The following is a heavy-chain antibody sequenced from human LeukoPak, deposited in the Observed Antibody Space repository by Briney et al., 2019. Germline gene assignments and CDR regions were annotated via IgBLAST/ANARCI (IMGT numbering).Heavy chain of an antibody. Sequence: SETLSLTCTVSGGSISSYYWGWIRQPPGKGLEWIGSIYYSGSTYNNPSLKSRVTISVDTSKNQFSLNLSSVTAADTAVYYCARDGGGNRYYFDYWGQGTLVTVSS. D-gene: IGHD2-15*01. CDR3: ARDGGGNRYYFDY. CDR2: IYYSGST. CDR1: GGSISSYY. J-gene: IGHJ4*02. V-gene: IGHV4-39*07.